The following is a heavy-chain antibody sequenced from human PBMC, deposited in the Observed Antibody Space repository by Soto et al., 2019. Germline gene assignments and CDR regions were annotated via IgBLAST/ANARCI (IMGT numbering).Heavy chain of an antibody. D-gene: IGHD3-10*01. J-gene: IGHJ5*02. V-gene: IGHV4-38-2*01. CDR1: GYSISRGYY. CDR3: ASAGGWFGELLDNWFDP. CDR2: IYHSGST. Sequence: AETLSLSCAVSGYSISRGYYWGWIRQPPGKGLEWIGSIYHSGSTYYNPSLKSRVTISVDTSKNQFSLKLSSVTAADTAVYYCASAGGWFGELLDNWFDPWGQGTLVTVSS.